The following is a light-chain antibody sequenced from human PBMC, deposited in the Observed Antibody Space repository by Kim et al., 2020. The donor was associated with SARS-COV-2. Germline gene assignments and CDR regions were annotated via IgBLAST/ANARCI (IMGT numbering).Light chain of an antibody. CDR1: SLRSYY. CDR3: NSRDSSGNHVV. Sequence: SSELTQDPAVSVALGQTVRITCQGDSLRSYYASWYQQKPGQAPVLVIYAKDNRTSGIPDRFSGSSSGNTASLTITGAQAEDEADYYCNSRDSSGNHVVFGGGTKLTVL. CDR2: AKD. V-gene: IGLV3-19*01. J-gene: IGLJ2*01.